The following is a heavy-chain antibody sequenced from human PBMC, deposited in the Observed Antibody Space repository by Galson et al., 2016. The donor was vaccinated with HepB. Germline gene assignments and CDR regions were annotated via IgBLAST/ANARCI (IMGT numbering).Heavy chain of an antibody. CDR3: ARDLDCSGGSCYDGMDV. J-gene: IGHJ6*02. D-gene: IGHD2-15*01. CDR2: ISGSSGTI. V-gene: IGHV3-48*02. CDR1: GFTFSEHY. Sequence: SLRLSCAASGFTFSEHYMEWVRQAPGKGLEWVAYISGSSGTIKYADSVKGRFTISRDNAKKSLYLQMNSLRDEDTAVYYCARDLDCSGGSCYDGMDVWGQGTTVTVSS.